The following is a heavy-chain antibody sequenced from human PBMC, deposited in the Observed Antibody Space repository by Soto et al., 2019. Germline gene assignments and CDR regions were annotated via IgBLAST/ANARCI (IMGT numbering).Heavy chain of an antibody. CDR2: VYHTGDT. CDR1: GGTVASSHW. V-gene: IGHV4-4*02. CDR3: AREIVTAGGNNYFDP. D-gene: IGHD2-21*02. Sequence: SETLSLTCGVSGGTVASSHWWSWVRQSPGRGLEWIGNVYHTGDTNFNPSLQGRVTFSVDKSNNQFSLRLTSVTAADTAVYFCAREIVTAGGNNYFDPWGPGTLVTVSS. J-gene: IGHJ5*02.